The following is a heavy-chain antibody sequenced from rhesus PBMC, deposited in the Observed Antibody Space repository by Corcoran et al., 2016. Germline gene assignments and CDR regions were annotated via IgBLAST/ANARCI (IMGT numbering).Heavy chain of an antibody. Sequence: QVQLQESGPGLVKPSETLSLTCAVSGGSISSSNWWSWIRQPPGKGLEWIGYISGSSVSTYYNPSLKSRVTISTDTSKNQFSLKLSSVTAADTAVYYCARKGSGSYYYFDYWGQGVLVTVSS. CDR3: ARKGSGSYYYFDY. CDR2: ISGSSVST. J-gene: IGHJ4*01. V-gene: IGHV4-65*01. CDR1: GGSISSSNW. D-gene: IGHD3-16*01.